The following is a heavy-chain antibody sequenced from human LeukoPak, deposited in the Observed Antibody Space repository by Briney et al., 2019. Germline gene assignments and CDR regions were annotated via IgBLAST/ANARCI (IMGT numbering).Heavy chain of an antibody. J-gene: IGHJ6*03. CDR1: GDSVSSNNAA. CDR2: TYYRAKWYN. V-gene: IGHV6-1*01. Sequence: QTLSLTCAISGDSVSSNNAAWDWISHSPSRGLEWLGRTYYRAKWYNGYAGSVKSRLNINPDTSKNQCSLQRKSVTPEDTAVYYCARREARGTDYMDVWGKGTTVTVSS. D-gene: IGHD1-1*01. CDR3: ARREARGTDYMDV.